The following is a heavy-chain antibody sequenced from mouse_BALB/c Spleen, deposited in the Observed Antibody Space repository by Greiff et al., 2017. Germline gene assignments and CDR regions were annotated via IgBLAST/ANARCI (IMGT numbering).Heavy chain of an antibody. Sequence: DVQLVESGGGLVKPGGSLKLSCAASGFTFSSYAMSWVRQTPEKRLEWVASISNGGSTYYPDSVKGRFTISRDNAKNTLYLQMSSLKSEDTAMYYCARDLLPTWFAYWGQGTLVTVSA. J-gene: IGHJ3*01. CDR1: GFTFSSYA. V-gene: IGHV5-6-3*01. CDR2: ISNGGST. D-gene: IGHD1-1*01. CDR3: ARDLLPTWFAY.